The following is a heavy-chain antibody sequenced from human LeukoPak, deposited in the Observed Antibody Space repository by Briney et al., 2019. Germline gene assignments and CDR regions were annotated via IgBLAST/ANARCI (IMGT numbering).Heavy chain of an antibody. V-gene: IGHV3-64*04. Sequence: AGGSLRLSCSASGFTFSAYAMHWVRQAPGKGLEYVSAISSNGGSTYYADSVKGRFTISRDNSKNTLYLQMNSLRAEDTAVYYCARQYAPDENWFDPWGQGTLVTVSS. CDR2: ISSNGGST. D-gene: IGHD2-2*01. CDR1: GFTFSAYA. CDR3: ARQYAPDENWFDP. J-gene: IGHJ5*02.